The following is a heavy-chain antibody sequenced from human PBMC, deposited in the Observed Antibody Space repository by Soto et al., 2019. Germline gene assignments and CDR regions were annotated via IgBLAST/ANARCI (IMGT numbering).Heavy chain of an antibody. CDR2: TYSGGST. V-gene: IGHV3-66*01. CDR1: GFTVSDNY. CDR3: ATKLYSSGWDGGFDY. D-gene: IGHD6-19*01. Sequence: GGSLRLSCSASGFTVSDNYMSWVRQAPGKGLEWVSLTYSGGSTYYADSVKGRFTISRDNSKNSLYLQMNSLRAEDTAVYYCATKLYSSGWDGGFDYWGQGTLVTVSS. J-gene: IGHJ4*02.